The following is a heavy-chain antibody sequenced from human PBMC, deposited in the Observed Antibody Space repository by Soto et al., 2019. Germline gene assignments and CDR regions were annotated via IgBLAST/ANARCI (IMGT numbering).Heavy chain of an antibody. J-gene: IGHJ6*01. V-gene: IGHV4-39*01. CDR1: GGSISSSYYY. CDR3: ATPQYGLPQGMDV. D-gene: IGHD4-17*01. Sequence: QLQLQESGPGLVKPSETLSLTCTVSGGSISSSYYYWGWIRQPPGKGLEWIGNIYNSVTTYHNPSLKSRVTISVDTSRNQFSLKLSSVPAADTAVYYCATPQYGLPQGMDVW. CDR2: IYNSVTT.